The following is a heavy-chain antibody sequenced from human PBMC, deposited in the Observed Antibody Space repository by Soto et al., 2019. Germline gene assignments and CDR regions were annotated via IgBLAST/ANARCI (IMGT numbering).Heavy chain of an antibody. D-gene: IGHD5-12*01. V-gene: IGHV3-9*01. CDR3: AKDMGYDLSPLGYFDY. Sequence: LRLSCAASGFTFDDYAMHWVRQAPGKGLEWVSGISWNSGSIGYADSVKGRFTISRDNAKNSPYLQMNSLRSEDTALYYCAKDMGYDLSPLGYFDYWGQGTLVTVSS. CDR1: GFTFDDYA. J-gene: IGHJ4*02. CDR2: ISWNSGSI.